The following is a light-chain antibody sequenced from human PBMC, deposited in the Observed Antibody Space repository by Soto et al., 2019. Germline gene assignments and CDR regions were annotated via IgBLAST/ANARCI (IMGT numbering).Light chain of an antibody. J-gene: IGKJ5*01. V-gene: IGKV4-1*01. Sequence: DIVMTQSPDSLAVSLAERATINCNASQSVLHSSDNKNYLAWYQQKAGQPPKLLIYWASTRESGVPDRFSGGGSGTDFTLTISSLQAEDFAIYYCQQYNNWPITFGQGTRLEIK. CDR2: WAS. CDR3: QQYNNWPIT. CDR1: QSVLHSSDNKNY.